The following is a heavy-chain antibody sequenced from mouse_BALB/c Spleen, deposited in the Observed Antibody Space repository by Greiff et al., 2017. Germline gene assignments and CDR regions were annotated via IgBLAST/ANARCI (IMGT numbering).Heavy chain of an antibody. Sequence: DVHLVESGGDLVKPGGSLKLSCAASGFTFSSYGMSWVRQTPDKRLEWVATISSGGSYTYYPDSVKGRFTISRDNAKNTLYLQMSSLKSEDTAMYYCASSHYDAMDYWGQGTSVTGSS. D-gene: IGHD6-1*01. V-gene: IGHV5-6*01. J-gene: IGHJ4*01. CDR1: GFTFSSYG. CDR3: ASSHYDAMDY. CDR2: ISSGGSYT.